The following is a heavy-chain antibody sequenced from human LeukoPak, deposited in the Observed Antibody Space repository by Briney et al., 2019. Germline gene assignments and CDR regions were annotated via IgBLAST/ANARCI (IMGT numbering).Heavy chain of an antibody. J-gene: IGHJ5*02. Sequence: SETLSLTCTVSGGSINNGGYYWSWIRQHPGKGLEWIGYIYYSGSTYYNPSLKSRVTISVDTSKNQLSLKLSSVTAADTAVYYCARGRPPTSSGSYYMGFDPWGQGTLVTVSS. CDR3: ARGRPPTSSGSYYMGFDP. D-gene: IGHD3-10*01. V-gene: IGHV4-31*03. CDR2: IYYSGST. CDR1: GGSINNGGYY.